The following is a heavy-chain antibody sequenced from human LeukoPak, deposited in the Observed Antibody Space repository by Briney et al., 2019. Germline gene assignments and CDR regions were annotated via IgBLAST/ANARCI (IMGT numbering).Heavy chain of an antibody. V-gene: IGHV3-23*01. J-gene: IGHJ4*02. CDR2: ISDRGGST. D-gene: IGHD3-10*01. Sequence: GGSLRLSCAASGFAFGSYAMSWVRQAPGKGLEWVSGISDRGGSTYYADSVKGRFTISRDNSKNTLYLQMNSLRAEDTAVYYCAKTLYYYGSGSSHYFDYWGQGTLVTVSS. CDR1: GFAFGSYA. CDR3: AKTLYYYGSGSSHYFDY.